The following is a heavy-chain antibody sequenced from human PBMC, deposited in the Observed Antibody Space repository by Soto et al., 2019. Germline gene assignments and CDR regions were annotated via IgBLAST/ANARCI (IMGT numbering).Heavy chain of an antibody. CDR3: ARGWWNHDYYYYGMDV. J-gene: IGHJ6*02. CDR1: GYTFTSYD. D-gene: IGHD2-15*01. Sequence: QVQLVQSGAEVKKPGASVKVSCKASGYTFTSYDINWVRQATGQGLEWMGWMNPNSGNTGYAQKFQGRVTMTRNTSISTAYMELSSLRSEDTAVYYCARGWWNHDYYYYGMDVWGQGTTVTVSS. CDR2: MNPNSGNT. V-gene: IGHV1-8*01.